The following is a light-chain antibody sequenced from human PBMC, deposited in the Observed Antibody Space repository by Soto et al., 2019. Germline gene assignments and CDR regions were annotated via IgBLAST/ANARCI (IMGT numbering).Light chain of an antibody. V-gene: IGKV1-39*01. Sequence: DIQMTQSPSTLSAFVGDRVTITCRASQSISGYLNWYQQKPGKAPKLLIHTASTLQSGVPSRFSGSRSGTDFTLTISTLQPEYFATYYCQDSFSNPWTFGQGTKVDIK. J-gene: IGKJ1*01. CDR1: QSISGY. CDR3: QDSFSNPWT. CDR2: TAS.